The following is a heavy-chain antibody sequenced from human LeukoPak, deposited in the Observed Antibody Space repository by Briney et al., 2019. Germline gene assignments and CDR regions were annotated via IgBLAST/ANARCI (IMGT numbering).Heavy chain of an antibody. CDR1: DDSITMYY. Sequence: SETLSLTCSVSDDSITMYYWTWIRQPPGKGLEWIGYIYYSGSTNYNPSLKSRLTISLDTSKKQFSLKLSSVTAADTAVYYCAKGGRTWFDPWGQGTLVTVSS. V-gene: IGHV4-59*13. CDR2: IYYSGST. J-gene: IGHJ5*02. CDR3: AKGGRTWFDP. D-gene: IGHD1-26*01.